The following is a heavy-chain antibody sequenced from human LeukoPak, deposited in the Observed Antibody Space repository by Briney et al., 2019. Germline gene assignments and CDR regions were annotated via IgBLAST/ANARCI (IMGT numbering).Heavy chain of an antibody. V-gene: IGHV1-18*01. CDR3: ARAYYCSTTSCYPYLYYYYYYMDV. D-gene: IGHD2-2*01. CDR1: GYTFTSYG. CDR2: ISAYNGNT. Sequence: ASVKVSCKASGYTFTSYGISWVRQAPGQGLEWMGWISAYNGNTNYAQKLQGRVTMTTDTSTSTAYVELRSLRSDDTAVYYCARAYYCSTTSCYPYLYYYYYYMDVWGKGTTVTVSS. J-gene: IGHJ6*03.